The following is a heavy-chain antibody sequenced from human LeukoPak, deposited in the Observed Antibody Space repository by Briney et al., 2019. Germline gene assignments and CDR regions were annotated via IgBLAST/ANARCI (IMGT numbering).Heavy chain of an antibody. CDR3: ASIYYYDSSGPQDY. CDR1: GGSISSSTYY. CDR2: IYYSGST. D-gene: IGHD3-22*01. V-gene: IGHV4-39*01. J-gene: IGHJ4*02. Sequence: SETLSLTCTVSGGSISSSTYYWGWIRQPPGKGLEWIGSIYYSGSTYYNPSLKSRVTISVDTSKNQFSLKLSSVTAADTAVYYCASIYYYDSSGPQDYWGQGTLVSVSS.